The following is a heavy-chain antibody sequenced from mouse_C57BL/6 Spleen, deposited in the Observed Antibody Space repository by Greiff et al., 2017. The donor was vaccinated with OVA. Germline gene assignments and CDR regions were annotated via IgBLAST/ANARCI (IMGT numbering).Heavy chain of an antibody. Sequence: VKLVESGGGLVQSGRSLRLSCATSGFTFSDFYMEWVRQTPGKGLEWIAASRNKANDYTTEYSASVKGRFIVSRDTSQSILYLQMNALRAEDTAIYYCARDGYAMDYWGQGTSVTVSS. J-gene: IGHJ4*01. CDR3: ARDGYAMDY. V-gene: IGHV7-1*01. CDR2: SRNKANDYTT. CDR1: GFTFSDFY.